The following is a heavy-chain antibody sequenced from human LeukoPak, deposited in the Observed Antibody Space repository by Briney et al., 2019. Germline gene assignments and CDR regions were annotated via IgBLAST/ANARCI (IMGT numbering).Heavy chain of an antibody. D-gene: IGHD2-21*02. CDR1: GFTFSDYY. Sequence: GGSLRLSCAASGFTFSDYYMSWIRQAPGKGLEWVSYISSSGSTIYYADSVKGRFTISRDNAKNSLYLQMNSLRAEDTAVYYCARLAYCVGDCYFTFDYWGQGTLVTVSS. J-gene: IGHJ4*02. CDR2: ISSSGSTI. CDR3: ARLAYCVGDCYFTFDY. V-gene: IGHV3-11*01.